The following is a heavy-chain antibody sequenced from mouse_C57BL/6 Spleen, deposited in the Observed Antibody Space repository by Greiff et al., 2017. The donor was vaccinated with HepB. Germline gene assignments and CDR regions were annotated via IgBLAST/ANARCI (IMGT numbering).Heavy chain of an antibody. J-gene: IGHJ3*01. CDR2: ISSGSSTI. D-gene: IGHD2-5*01. CDR1: GFTFSDYG. CDR3: AGGVYSNYGFAY. Sequence: EVKLVESGGGLVKPGGSLKLSCAASGFTFSDYGMHWVRQAPEKGLEWVAYISSGSSTIYYADTVKGRFTISRDNAKNTLFLQMTSLRSEDTAMYYCAGGVYSNYGFAYWGQGTLVTVSA. V-gene: IGHV5-17*01.